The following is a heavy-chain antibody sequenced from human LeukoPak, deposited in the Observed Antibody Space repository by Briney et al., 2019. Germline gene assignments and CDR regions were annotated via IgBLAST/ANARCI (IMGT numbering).Heavy chain of an antibody. CDR1: GGTFSSYA. D-gene: IGHD2-2*01. Sequence: ASVKVSCKASGGTFSSYAISWVRQAPGQGLEWMGGIIPTFGTANYAQKFQGRVTITTDESTSTAYMELSSLRSEDTAVYYCARNRGVVVPAAMSSWFDPWGQGTLVTVSS. J-gene: IGHJ5*02. V-gene: IGHV1-69*05. CDR3: ARNRGVVVPAAMSSWFDP. CDR2: IIPTFGTA.